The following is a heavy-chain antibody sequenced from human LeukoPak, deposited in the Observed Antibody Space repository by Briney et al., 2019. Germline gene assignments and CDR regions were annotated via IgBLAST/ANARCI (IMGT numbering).Heavy chain of an antibody. V-gene: IGHV3-21*01. J-gene: IGHJ4*02. CDR3: ATPGPYSSSSFGYYFDY. CDR1: GLTFSSYT. D-gene: IGHD6-6*01. CDR2: ISSSSSYI. Sequence: GGSLRLSCAAPGLTFSSYTMNWVRQAPGKGLEWVSSISSSSSYIYYADSVKGRFTISRDNAKNSLYLQMNGLRAEDTAVYYCATPGPYSSSSFGYYFDYWGQGTLVTVSS.